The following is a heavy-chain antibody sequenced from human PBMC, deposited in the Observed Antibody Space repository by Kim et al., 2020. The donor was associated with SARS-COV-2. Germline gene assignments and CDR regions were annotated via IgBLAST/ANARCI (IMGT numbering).Heavy chain of an antibody. CDR2: IIPIFGTA. CDR1: GGTFSSYA. J-gene: IGHJ4*02. D-gene: IGHD3-22*01. V-gene: IGHV1-69*13. CDR3: AGRGFDSSGYYGNKD. Sequence: SVKVSCKASGGTFSSYAISWVRQAPGQGLEWMGGIIPIFGTANYAQKFQGRVTITADESTSTAYMELSSLRSEDTAVYYCAGRGFDSSGYYGNKDWGQGTLVTVSS.